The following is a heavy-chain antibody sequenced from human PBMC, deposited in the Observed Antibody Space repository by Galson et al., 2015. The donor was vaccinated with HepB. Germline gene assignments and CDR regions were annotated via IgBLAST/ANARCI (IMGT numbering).Heavy chain of an antibody. D-gene: IGHD1-26*01. CDR3: ARVVGWNIVGTSTYFDD. J-gene: IGHJ4*02. V-gene: IGHV2-70*01. CDR2: IDWDDDR. Sequence: PALVKPTQTLTLTCTFSGFSLNTGGVCVSWIRQPPGKALEWLALIDWDDDRYYITSLESRLTISKDTSKNPVVLTLTNVDPVDTATYYCARVVGWNIVGTSTYFDDWGQGTVVTVSS. CDR1: GFSLNTGGVC.